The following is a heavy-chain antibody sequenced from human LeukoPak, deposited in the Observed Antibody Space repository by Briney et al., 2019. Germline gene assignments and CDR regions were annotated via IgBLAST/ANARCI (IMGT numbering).Heavy chain of an antibody. V-gene: IGHV3-48*04. J-gene: IGHJ4*02. CDR2: ISSSSSTI. CDR1: GFTFSSYS. D-gene: IGHD4-17*01. Sequence: GGSLRLSCAASGFTFSSYSMNWVRQAPGKGLEWVSYISSSSSTIYYADSVKGRFTISRDNAKNSLYLQMNSLRAEDTAVYYCAREWYGDYGMTFDYWGQGTLVTVSS. CDR3: AREWYGDYGMTFDY.